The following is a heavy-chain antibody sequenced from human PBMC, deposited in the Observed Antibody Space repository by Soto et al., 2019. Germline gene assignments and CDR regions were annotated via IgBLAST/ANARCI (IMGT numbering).Heavy chain of an antibody. CDR1: GFTFSSYG. CDR3: ARDRRRGGFGSGYYYGMDV. Sequence: GSLRLSCAASGFTFSSYGMHWVRQAPGKGLEWVAVISYDGSNKYYADPVKGRFTISRDNSKNTLYLQMNSLRAEDTAVYYCARDRRRGGFGSGYYYGMDVWGQGTTVTVSS. J-gene: IGHJ6*02. V-gene: IGHV3-30*03. D-gene: IGHD3-10*01. CDR2: ISYDGSNK.